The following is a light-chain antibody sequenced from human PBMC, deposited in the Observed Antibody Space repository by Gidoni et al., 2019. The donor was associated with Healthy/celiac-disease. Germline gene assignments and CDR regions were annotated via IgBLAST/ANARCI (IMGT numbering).Light chain of an antibody. Sequence: VIWITQSPSLLTASTGDRVTISCRRSQGISSYLAWYQQKPGKAPELLIYAASTLQSGVPSRFSGSGAGAELTITISCLQSEDFATYYCQQYHSCHFTFGPGTKVDIK. V-gene: IGKV1D-8*01. CDR3: QQYHSCHFT. CDR1: QGISSY. J-gene: IGKJ3*01. CDR2: AAS.